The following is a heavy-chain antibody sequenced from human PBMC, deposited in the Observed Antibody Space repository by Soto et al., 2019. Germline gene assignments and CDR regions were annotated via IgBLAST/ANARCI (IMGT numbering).Heavy chain of an antibody. CDR3: ARERRRIQLWSVPNWFDP. CDR2: IIPIFGTA. Sequence: SVKVSCKASGGTFSSYSISWVLQAPGQGLEWMGGIIPIFGTANYAQKFQGRVTITADESTSTAYMELSSLRSEDTAVYYCARERRRIQLWSVPNWFDPWGQGTLVTVSS. J-gene: IGHJ5*02. V-gene: IGHV1-69*13. D-gene: IGHD5-18*01. CDR1: GGTFSSYS.